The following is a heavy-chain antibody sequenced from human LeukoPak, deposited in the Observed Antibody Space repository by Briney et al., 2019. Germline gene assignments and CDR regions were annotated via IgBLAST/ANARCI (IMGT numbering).Heavy chain of an antibody. CDR3: ARRPIKYYYYGMDV. CDR2: ISGSGGST. V-gene: IGHV3-23*01. CDR1: GFTFSSYA. Sequence: GGSLRLSCAASGFTFSSYAMSWVRQAPGKGLEWVSAISGSGGSTYYADSVKGRFTISRDNSKNTLYLQMNSLRAEDTAVYYCARRPIKYYYYGMDVWGQGTTVTVSS. J-gene: IGHJ6*02.